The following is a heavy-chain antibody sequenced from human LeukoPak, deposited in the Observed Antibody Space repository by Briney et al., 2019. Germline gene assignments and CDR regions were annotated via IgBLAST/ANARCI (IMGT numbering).Heavy chain of an antibody. Sequence: PSETLSLTCTVSGGSISSSSYYWGWIRQPPGKGLEWIGYIYYSGSTNYNPSLKSRVTISVDTSKNQFSLRLSSVTAADTAVYYCARVTGGFGELFAFNYWGQGTLVTVSS. D-gene: IGHD3-10*01. CDR3: ARVTGGFGELFAFNY. V-gene: IGHV4-61*05. J-gene: IGHJ4*02. CDR1: GGSISSSSYY. CDR2: IYYSGST.